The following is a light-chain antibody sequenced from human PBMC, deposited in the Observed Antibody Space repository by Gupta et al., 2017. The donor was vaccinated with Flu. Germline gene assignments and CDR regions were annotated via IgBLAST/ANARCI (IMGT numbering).Light chain of an antibody. J-gene: IGLJ3*02. V-gene: IGLV4-69*01. Sequence: QLVLTQSPSASASLGASVRLTCTLSTGHSAYAIAWHQQQPEKGPRCLMKLNSDGSHSKGDGIPDCFSGSSSGTDRYLTISRLQAEDEADYYCQTWGTGIGVFGGGTKLTVL. CDR2: LNSDGSH. CDR3: QTWGTGIGV. CDR1: TGHSAYA.